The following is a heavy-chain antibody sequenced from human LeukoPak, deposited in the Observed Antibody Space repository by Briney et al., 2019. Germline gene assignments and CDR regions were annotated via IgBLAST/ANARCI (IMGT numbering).Heavy chain of an antibody. CDR1: GGSFSGYY. CDR3: AALVVPAAKVDY. Sequence: SETLSLTCAVYGGSFSGYYWSWIRQPPGKGVEWGGEINHSGSTNYNPSLKSRVTISVDTSNNQFSLKLSSVTAADTAVYYCAALVVPAAKVDYWGQGTLVTVSS. V-gene: IGHV4-34*01. J-gene: IGHJ4*02. CDR2: INHSGST. D-gene: IGHD2-2*01.